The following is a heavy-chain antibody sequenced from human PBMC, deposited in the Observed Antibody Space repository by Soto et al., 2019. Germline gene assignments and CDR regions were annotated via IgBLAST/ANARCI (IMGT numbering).Heavy chain of an antibody. CDR3: ARVYDSSVYYYFFGY. V-gene: IGHV1-69*13. CDR2: IIPIFDTT. D-gene: IGHD3-22*01. J-gene: IGHJ4*02. CDR1: GGTFSNSG. Sequence: SVKVSCKASGGTFSNSGISWVRQAPGQGLEWMGGIIPIFDTTNYAQKLQGRITIIADESTNTVYMELNSLRAEDTAVYYCARVYDSSVYYYFFGYGGKGALVTVSS.